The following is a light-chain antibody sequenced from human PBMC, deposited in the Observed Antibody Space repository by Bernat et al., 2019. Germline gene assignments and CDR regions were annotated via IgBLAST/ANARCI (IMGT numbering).Light chain of an antibody. CDR2: LAP. CDR3: HQSDSTPYT. V-gene: IGKV1-39*01. CDR1: QNTNHY. J-gene: IGKJ2*01. Sequence: DIQMTQSPSSLSASVGDRVTITCRTSQNTNHYLIWYHKRPGNAPKLLIYLAPSLQTGVPSRFSGSESGTDFTLTISSLQPEDFATYYCHQSDSTPYTFGQGTKLDIK.